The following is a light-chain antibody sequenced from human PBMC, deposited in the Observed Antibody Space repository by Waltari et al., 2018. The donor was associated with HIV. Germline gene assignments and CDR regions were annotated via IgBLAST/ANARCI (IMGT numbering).Light chain of an antibody. CDR2: KDT. V-gene: IGLV3-25*03. CDR3: QSADSSDPNWV. J-gene: IGLJ3*02. CDR1: TLPKQF. Sequence: SFELRQAPSVSVSPGQTARITCSGETLPKQFAYWYQQKPGQAPVLVIYKDTERPSGIPERFSGSSSGTKVTLTITGVLPEDEADYYCQSADSSDPNWVFGGGTKLTVL.